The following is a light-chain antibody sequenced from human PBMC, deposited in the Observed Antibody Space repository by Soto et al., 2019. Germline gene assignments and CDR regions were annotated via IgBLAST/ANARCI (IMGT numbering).Light chain of an antibody. V-gene: IGKV3-15*01. CDR2: GAS. J-gene: IGKJ4*01. CDR1: QSISSSY. Sequence: EIGLSQSACTLSLSPGERATLSCRASQSISSSYLAWYQQKPGQAPRLLIYGASTRATGIPARFSGGGSGTEFTLTISSLQSADFAVYYCQQYNEWPLTFGGGTKVDIK. CDR3: QQYNEWPLT.